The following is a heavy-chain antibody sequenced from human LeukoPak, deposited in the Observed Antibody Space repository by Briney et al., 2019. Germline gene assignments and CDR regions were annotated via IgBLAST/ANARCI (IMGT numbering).Heavy chain of an antibody. D-gene: IGHD2-15*01. J-gene: IGHJ4*02. CDR2: IIPILGIA. CDR3: ARDVFSGRYCSGGSCYV. V-gene: IGHV1-69*04. Sequence: GASVKVSCKASGGTFSSYAIGWVRQAPGQGLEWMGRIIPILGIANYAQKFQGRVTITADKSTSTAYMELSSLRSEDTAVYYCARDVFSGRYCSGGSCYVGGQGTLVTVSS. CDR1: GGTFSSYA.